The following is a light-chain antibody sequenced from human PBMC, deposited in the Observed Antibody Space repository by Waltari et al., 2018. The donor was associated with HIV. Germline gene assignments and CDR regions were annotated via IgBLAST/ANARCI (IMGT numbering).Light chain of an antibody. J-gene: IGLJ1*01. Sequence: QSALTQPRSVSGSPGQSVTISCTGTASDIGYFDYVSWYQQYPGKAPNVLIYEVSNRPSCVFNRFSGFKSGHPASLTISGLQAEYEADYYCSSYTSSYVFGTGPKVTVL. CDR3: SSYTSSYV. CDR1: ASDIGYFDY. V-gene: IGLV2-14*01. CDR2: EVS.